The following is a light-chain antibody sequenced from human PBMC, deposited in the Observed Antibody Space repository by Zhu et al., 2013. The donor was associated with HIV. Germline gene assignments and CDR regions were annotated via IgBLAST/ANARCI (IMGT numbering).Light chain of an antibody. Sequence: IQLTQSPSTLSASVGDRVTMTCRASQSVSTWVAWYQHKPGKAPKLLIYAASTLQSGVPSRFSGSGSGTEFTLTISRLEPEDFGVYSCQQYGSSPRTFG. CDR3: QQYGSSPRT. CDR2: AAS. CDR1: QSVSTW. J-gene: IGKJ1*01. V-gene: IGKV1-5*01.